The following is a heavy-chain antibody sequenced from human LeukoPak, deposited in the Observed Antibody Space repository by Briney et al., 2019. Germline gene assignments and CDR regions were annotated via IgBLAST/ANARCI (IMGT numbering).Heavy chain of an antibody. CDR1: GYTFTTYG. V-gene: IGHV1-18*04. CDR2: ISGSNGNT. D-gene: IGHD3-10*01. Sequence: GSVKVSCKTSGYTFTTYGISWVRQAPGQGLEWMGWISGSNGNTKYSQKVQGRVTITTDTSTTTAYMEVRSLRSDDTAVYYCARDRDRMVQGVTALFDYWGQGTLVTVSS. CDR3: ARDRDRMVQGVTALFDY. J-gene: IGHJ4*02.